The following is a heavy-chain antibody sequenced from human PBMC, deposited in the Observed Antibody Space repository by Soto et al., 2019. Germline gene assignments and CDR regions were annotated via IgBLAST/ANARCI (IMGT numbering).Heavy chain of an antibody. D-gene: IGHD3-9*01. CDR3: ARDSGRMYYDTLSGHDYGMDV. CDR1: GVSISSYY. V-gene: IGHV4-59*01. J-gene: IGHJ6*02. CDR2: IYYSGST. Sequence: PSETLSLTCTVSGVSISSYYWSWIRQPPGKGLEWIGSIYYSGSTNYNPSLKSRVTISVDTSKNQFSLRLSSVTAADTAVYYCARDSGRMYYDTLSGHDYGMDVWGQGTTVIVSS.